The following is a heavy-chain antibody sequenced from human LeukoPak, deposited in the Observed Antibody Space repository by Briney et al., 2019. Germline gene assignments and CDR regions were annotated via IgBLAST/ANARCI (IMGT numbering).Heavy chain of an antibody. CDR1: GFTFSSYW. CDR3: ARDLRRWLQTRSPYFDY. Sequence: GGSLRLSCAASGFTFSSYWMHWVRQAPGKGLVWVSRINSDGSSTSYADSVKGRFTISRDNAKNTLYLQMNSLRAEDTAVYYCARDLRRWLQTRSPYFDYWGQGTLVTVSS. V-gene: IGHV3-74*01. CDR2: INSDGSST. D-gene: IGHD5-24*01. J-gene: IGHJ4*02.